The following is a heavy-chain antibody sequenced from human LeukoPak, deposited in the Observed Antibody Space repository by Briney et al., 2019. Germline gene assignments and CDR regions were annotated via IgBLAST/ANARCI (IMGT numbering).Heavy chain of an antibody. CDR2: IYHSGST. J-gene: IGHJ4*02. CDR3: ARGGAATGNFDY. Sequence: SETPFPSSAVAGYISSSGYYWVWLPPPPGQGLEGIGSIYHSGSTYYNPSLKSRVTISVDTSKNQFSLKLSSVTAADTAVYYCARGGAATGNFDYWGQGTLVTVSS. D-gene: IGHD2-15*01. V-gene: IGHV4-38-2*01. CDR1: GYISSSGYY.